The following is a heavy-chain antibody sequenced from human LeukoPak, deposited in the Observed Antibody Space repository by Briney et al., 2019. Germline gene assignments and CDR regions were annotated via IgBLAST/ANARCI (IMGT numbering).Heavy chain of an antibody. J-gene: IGHJ4*02. V-gene: IGHV1-8*01. D-gene: IGHD6-13*01. CDR2: MNPNSGNT. Sequence: GASVKVSCKASGYTFTSYDINWVRQATGQGLEWMGWMNPNSGNTGYAQKFRGRVTMTRNTSISTAYMELSSLRSEDTAVYYCASRIAAAGTNDYWGQGTLVTVSS. CDR1: GYTFTSYD. CDR3: ASRIAAAGTNDY.